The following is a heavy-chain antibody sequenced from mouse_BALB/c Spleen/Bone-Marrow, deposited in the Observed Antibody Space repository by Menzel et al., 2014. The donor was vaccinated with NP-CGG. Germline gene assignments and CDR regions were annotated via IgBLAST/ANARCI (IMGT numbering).Heavy chain of an antibody. J-gene: IGHJ4*01. D-gene: IGHD2-10*02. CDR3: AKNNKYGNYGGLDAMDY. CDR2: IWRGGST. Sequence: VKLQESGPSLAQPSQSLSIPCTVSGFSLTSYGVHWVRQSPGKGLEWLGVIWRGGSTDYNAAFMSRLSITKDNSKSQVFFKMNSLQADDTAIYYCAKNNKYGNYGGLDAMDYWGQGTSVTVSS. V-gene: IGHV2-5-1*01. CDR1: GFSLTSYG.